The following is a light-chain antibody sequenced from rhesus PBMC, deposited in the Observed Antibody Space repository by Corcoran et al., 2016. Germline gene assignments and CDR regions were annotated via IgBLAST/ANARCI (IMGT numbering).Light chain of an antibody. J-gene: IGKJ4*01. V-gene: IGKV1-32*02. CDR2: YED. Sequence: DIQMSQSPSSLSASVGDRVTITCRASQGISTYLNWYQQKPGKAPKLLNYYEDILESGDPSRFSGSGSGTEFTLTISSLQPEDFATDYWPQGNSNPTCGGGTKVEL. CDR1: QGISTY. CDR3: PQGNSNPT.